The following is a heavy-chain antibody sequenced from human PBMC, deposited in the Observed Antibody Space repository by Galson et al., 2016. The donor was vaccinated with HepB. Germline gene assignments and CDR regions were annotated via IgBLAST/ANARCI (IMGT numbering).Heavy chain of an antibody. D-gene: IGHD3-10*01. V-gene: IGHV3-23*05. CDR1: GFTFSAYP. CDR3: ARTSVLKTNYMLDY. CDR2: IDKTGPPT. Sequence: SLRLSCAASGFTFSAYPMSWVRQAPGKGLEWVSAIDKTGPPTFYADSVDGRFTISRDNSGNTLSLQMHSLRAEDTAVYYCARTSVLKTNYMLDYWGQGTLVTVSS. J-gene: IGHJ4*02.